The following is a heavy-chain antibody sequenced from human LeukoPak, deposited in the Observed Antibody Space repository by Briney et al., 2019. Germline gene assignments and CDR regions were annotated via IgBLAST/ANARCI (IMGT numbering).Heavy chain of an antibody. CDR1: GYTFTGYY. D-gene: IGHD4-17*01. CDR3: ARSQTPTVTDLIYYYYGMDV. Sequence: GASVKVSCKASGYTFTGYYMHWVRQAPGQGLEWMGWINPNSGGTNYAQKFQGWVTMTRDTSISTAYMELSRLRSDDTAVYYCARSQTPTVTDLIYYYYGMDVWGQGTTVTVSS. J-gene: IGHJ6*02. CDR2: INPNSGGT. V-gene: IGHV1-2*04.